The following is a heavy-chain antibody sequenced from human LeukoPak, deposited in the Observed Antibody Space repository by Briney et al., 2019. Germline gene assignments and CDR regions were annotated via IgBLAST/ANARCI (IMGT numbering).Heavy chain of an antibody. CDR2: IWYDGINK. Sequence: GGSLRLSCAASGFTFSSYGMHWVRQAPGKGLEWVAVIWYDGINKYYADSVKGRFTISRDNSKNTLYLQMNSLRAEDTAVYYCAKRGDSYGTLDYWGQGTLVTVSS. J-gene: IGHJ4*02. D-gene: IGHD5-18*01. CDR3: AKRGDSYGTLDY. V-gene: IGHV3-30*02. CDR1: GFTFSSYG.